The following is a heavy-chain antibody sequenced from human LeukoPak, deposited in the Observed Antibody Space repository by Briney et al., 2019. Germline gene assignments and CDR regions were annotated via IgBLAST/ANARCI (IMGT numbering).Heavy chain of an antibody. J-gene: IGHJ6*03. CDR3: AKSVRLDYYYYMDV. CDR1: GFTFSTYA. Sequence: GGSLGLSCAASGFTFSTYAMSWVRQAPGKGLEWVSAISGSGGSTYYADSVKGRFTISRDNSKNTLYLQMNSLRAEDTAVYYCAKSVRLDYYYYMDVWGKGTTVTVSS. CDR2: ISGSGGST. V-gene: IGHV3-23*01. D-gene: IGHD3-16*01.